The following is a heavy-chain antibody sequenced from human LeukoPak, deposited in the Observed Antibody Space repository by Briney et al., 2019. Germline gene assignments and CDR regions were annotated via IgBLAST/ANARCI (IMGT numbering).Heavy chain of an antibody. CDR2: IYTSGST. CDR1: GGSITSGSYY. Sequence: KASQTLSLTCTVSGGSITSGSYYWSWIRQPAGKGLEWIGRIYTSGSTNYNPSLKSRVSISVDTSKNQFSLKLSSVTAADTAVYYCARDGKAARRFSNWFDPWGQGTLVTVSS. V-gene: IGHV4-61*02. D-gene: IGHD3-3*01. J-gene: IGHJ5*02. CDR3: ARDGKAARRFSNWFDP.